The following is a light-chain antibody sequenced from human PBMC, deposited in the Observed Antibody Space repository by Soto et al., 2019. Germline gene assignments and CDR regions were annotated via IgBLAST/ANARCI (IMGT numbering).Light chain of an antibody. CDR2: GAS. Sequence: EIVMAQSQATLSVSPGERATLSCRASQSVSSSLAWYQQKPGQAPRLRIYGASTRATGIPARFSGSGSGTEFTLTISSLQSEDFAVYCCQQYNNGPTFGGGTKVEIK. CDR3: QQYNNGPT. V-gene: IGKV3-15*01. J-gene: IGKJ4*02. CDR1: QSVSSS.